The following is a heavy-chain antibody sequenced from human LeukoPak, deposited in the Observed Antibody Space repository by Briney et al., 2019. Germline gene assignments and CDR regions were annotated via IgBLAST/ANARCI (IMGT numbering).Heavy chain of an antibody. V-gene: IGHV4-59*12. D-gene: IGHD3-3*01. Sequence: SETLSLTCTVSGGSISSYYWSWIRQPPGKGLEWIGYIYYSGSTNYNPSLKSRVTISVDTSKNQFSLKLSSVTAADTAVYYCALYDFWSGYLIWGQGTLVTVSS. CDR2: IYYSGST. CDR3: ALYDFWSGYLI. J-gene: IGHJ4*02. CDR1: GGSISSYY.